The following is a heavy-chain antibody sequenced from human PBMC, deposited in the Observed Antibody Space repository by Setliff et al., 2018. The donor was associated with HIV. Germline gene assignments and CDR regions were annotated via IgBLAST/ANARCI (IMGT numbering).Heavy chain of an antibody. D-gene: IGHD3-9*01. CDR1: GGSVSTSTYY. CDR3: ATTRPISTGYPGFFDS. CDR2: LSYRGPT. V-gene: IGHV4-39*01. Sequence: PSETLSLTCTVSGGSVSTSTYYWGWIRQPPGKGLEYIGTLSYRGPTHYNPSLKSRIALSIDSSKNQFSLNLHFVTATDSALYYCATTRPISTGYPGFFDSWGQGIVVTVSS. J-gene: IGHJ4*02.